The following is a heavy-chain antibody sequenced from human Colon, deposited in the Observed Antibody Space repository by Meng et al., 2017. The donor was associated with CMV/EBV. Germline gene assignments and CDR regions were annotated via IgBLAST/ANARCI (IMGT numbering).Heavy chain of an antibody. CDR3: ARGWVRDRSSLHFDY. D-gene: IGHD6-6*01. Sequence: VHLGQVGAGLLEPSEPLSPTCPLYGGSFTTYYWSWIRQPPGKGLEWIAEINHSGTTYYNPSLKSRVTLSLDSSTNQFSLKLSSVTAADAAIYYCARGWVRDRSSLHFDYWGQGTLVTVSS. J-gene: IGHJ4*02. V-gene: IGHV4-34*01. CDR2: INHSGTT. CDR1: GGSFTTYY.